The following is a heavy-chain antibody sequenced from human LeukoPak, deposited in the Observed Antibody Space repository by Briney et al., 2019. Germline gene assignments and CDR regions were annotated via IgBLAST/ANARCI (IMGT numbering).Heavy chain of an antibody. V-gene: IGHV3-7*01. Sequence: PGGSLRLSCAASGFTFSSYEMNWVRQAPGKGLEWVANIKQDGSEKNYVDSVKGRFTSSRDNAKNSLYLQMNSLRAEDTALYYCARLSGLWFGELFKISPYYYYYMDVWGKGTTVTVSS. CDR3: ARLSGLWFGELFKISPYYYYYMDV. CDR2: IKQDGSEK. J-gene: IGHJ6*03. CDR1: GFTFSSYE. D-gene: IGHD3-10*01.